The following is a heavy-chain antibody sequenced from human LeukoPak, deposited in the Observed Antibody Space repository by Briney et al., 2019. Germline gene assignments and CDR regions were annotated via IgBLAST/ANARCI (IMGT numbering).Heavy chain of an antibody. Sequence: GSLRLSCAASGFTFSSYSMNWVRQAPGKGLEWVSYISSSSSTIYYADSVKGRFTISRDNAKNSLYLQMNSLRAEDTAVYYCARHVRTAYYYGSGSYFSWFDPWGQGTLVTVSS. CDR2: ISSSSSTI. J-gene: IGHJ5*02. CDR3: ARHVRTAYYYGSGSYFSWFDP. D-gene: IGHD3-10*01. CDR1: GFTFSSYS. V-gene: IGHV3-48*01.